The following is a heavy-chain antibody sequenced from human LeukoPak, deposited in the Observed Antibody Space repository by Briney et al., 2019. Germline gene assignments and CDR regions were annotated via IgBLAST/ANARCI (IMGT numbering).Heavy chain of an antibody. CDR2: IGSSGGGI. V-gene: IGHV3-23*01. D-gene: IGHD7-27*01. CDR3: AIDPNWGTHS. Sequence: GGSLRLSCAASGFTFSTYTMYWVRHPPGKRLEWVSIIGSSGGGIHYADSVKGRFTISRDNSKNALYLQMNSLRVEDTAVYYCAIDPNWGTHSWGQGVLVTASS. J-gene: IGHJ4*02. CDR1: GFTFSTYT.